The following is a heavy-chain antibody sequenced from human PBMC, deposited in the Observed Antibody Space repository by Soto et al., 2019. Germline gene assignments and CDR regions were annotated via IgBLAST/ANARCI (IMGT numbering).Heavy chain of an antibody. D-gene: IGHD2-2*02. Sequence: TVSGGSISSGGYYWSWIRQHPGKGLEWIGYIYYSGSTYYNPSLKSRVTISVDTSKNQFSLKLSSVTAADTAVYYCARERGYCSSTSCYNDYNWFDPWGQGTLVTVSS. CDR3: ARERGYCSSTSCYNDYNWFDP. CDR1: GGSISSGGYY. V-gene: IGHV4-31*03. J-gene: IGHJ5*02. CDR2: IYYSGST.